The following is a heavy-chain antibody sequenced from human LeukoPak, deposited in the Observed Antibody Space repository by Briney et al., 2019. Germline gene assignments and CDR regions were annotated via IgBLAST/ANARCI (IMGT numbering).Heavy chain of an antibody. V-gene: IGHV3-53*01. CDR2: IYSYGST. Sequence: GGSLTLSCAASGFTVSSNYMSGVRQAPGKGLEGVSVIYSYGSTYYLDSVTGRFTISRYNSKNTLYLQMNGLTADDTAVYYCARDRWEWGDAFDIWGQGTMVTVSS. D-gene: IGHD1-26*01. J-gene: IGHJ3*02. CDR3: ARDRWEWGDAFDI. CDR1: GFTVSSNY.